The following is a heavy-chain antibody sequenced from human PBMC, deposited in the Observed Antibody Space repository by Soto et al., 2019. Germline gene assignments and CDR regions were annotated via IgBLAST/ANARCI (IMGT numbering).Heavy chain of an antibody. CDR3: ARRVPFKDYFGY. D-gene: IGHD3-3*01. CDR1: GGSISSSTYC. V-gene: IGHV4-39*02. CDR2: ICYTGNT. J-gene: IGHJ4*02. Sequence: QLQLHESGPGLVKPSETLSLICTISGGSISSSTYCWDWIRQPPGKGLEWIASICYTGNTYYSPSLKSRVTISVDASGIRFSLILSSVTPADTAVFYCARRVPFKDYFGYWGQGTLVTVSS.